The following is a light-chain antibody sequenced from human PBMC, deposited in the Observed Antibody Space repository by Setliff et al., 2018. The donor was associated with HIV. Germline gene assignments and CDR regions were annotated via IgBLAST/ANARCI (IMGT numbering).Light chain of an antibody. CDR1: SSDVGGFNY. J-gene: IGLJ1*01. CDR2: DIT. V-gene: IGLV2-14*03. CDR3: SSSTSSSTRV. Sequence: QSVLTQPPSASGSPGQSVTISCTGTSSDVGGFNYVSWYQQHPGKAPKLMIYDITNRPSGVSNRFSGSKSGNTASLTISGLQAEDEADYSCSSSTSSSTRVFGTGTKVTVL.